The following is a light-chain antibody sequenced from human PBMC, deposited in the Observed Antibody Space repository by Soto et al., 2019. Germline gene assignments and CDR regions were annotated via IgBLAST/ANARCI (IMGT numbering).Light chain of an antibody. CDR1: QGISSY. CDR2: AAS. J-gene: IGKJ2*01. V-gene: IGKV1-8*01. CDR3: QQYYSYPPYT. Sequence: AIRMTQSPSSFSASTGDRVTITCRARQGISSYLAWYPQNPGKAPKLLIYAASTLQSGVPSRFSGSGSGTDFTLTISCLQSEDFATYYCQQYYSYPPYTFGQGTKLEIK.